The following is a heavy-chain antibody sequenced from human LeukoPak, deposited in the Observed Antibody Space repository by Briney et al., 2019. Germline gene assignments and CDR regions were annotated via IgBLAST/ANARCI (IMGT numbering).Heavy chain of an antibody. J-gene: IGHJ5*02. CDR2: IYHSGST. Sequence: SETLSLTCTVSGYSISSGNYWDWIRQPPGKGLEWIGSIYHSGSTHYNPSLKSRVTISVDTSKNQFSLKLSSVTAADTAVYYCVREYCRGGRCSPNDPFDTWGQGTLVTVSS. CDR3: VREYCRGGRCSPNDPFDT. D-gene: IGHD2-15*01. V-gene: IGHV4-38-2*02. CDR1: GYSISSGNY.